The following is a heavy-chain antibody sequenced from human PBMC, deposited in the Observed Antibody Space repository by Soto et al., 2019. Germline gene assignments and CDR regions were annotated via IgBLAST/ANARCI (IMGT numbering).Heavy chain of an antibody. J-gene: IGHJ4*02. V-gene: IGHV5-51*01. D-gene: IGHD2-8*01. CDR3: AKYGGQCSNGVCLDD. CDR1: GYSFTSYW. Sequence: ESLKISCKGSGYSFTSYWIGWVRQMPGKGLEWMGIIYPGDSNTRYNPSFQGQVTISADKSISAAYLQWSSLKASESAMYYCAKYGGQCSNGVCLDDWGQVTLVTVSS. CDR2: IYPGDSNT.